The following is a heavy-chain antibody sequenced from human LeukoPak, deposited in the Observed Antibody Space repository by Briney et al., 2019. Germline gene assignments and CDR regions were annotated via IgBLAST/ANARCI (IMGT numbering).Heavy chain of an antibody. CDR3: AKDKRDYGSESPYGMDV. D-gene: IGHD3-10*01. CDR1: GFTFSSYA. V-gene: IGHV3-23*01. CDR2: ISGSGGST. J-gene: IGHJ6*02. Sequence: GGSLRLSCAASGFTFSSYAMSWVRQAPGKGLEWVSDISGSGGSTYYADSVKGRFTISRDNSKNTLYLQINSLRGEDTAVYYCAKDKRDYGSESPYGMDVWGQGTTVTVSS.